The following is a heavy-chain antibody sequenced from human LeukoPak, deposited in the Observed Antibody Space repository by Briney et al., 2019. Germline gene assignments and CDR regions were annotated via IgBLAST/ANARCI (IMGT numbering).Heavy chain of an antibody. D-gene: IGHD6-19*01. CDR2: ISGSGGST. J-gene: IGHJ4*02. Sequence: GGSLRLSCAASGFTFSSYSMNWVRQAPGKGLEWVSAISGSGGSTYYADSVKGRFTISRDNSKNTLYLQMNSLRAEDTAVYYCAKDKAVAGIIPPYYFDYWGQGTLVTVSS. CDR1: GFTFSSYS. CDR3: AKDKAVAGIIPPYYFDY. V-gene: IGHV3-23*01.